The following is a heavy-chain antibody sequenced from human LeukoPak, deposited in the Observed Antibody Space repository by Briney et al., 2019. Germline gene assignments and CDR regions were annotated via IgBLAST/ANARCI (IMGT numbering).Heavy chain of an antibody. D-gene: IGHD6-13*01. CDR2: ISYDGSNK. V-gene: IGHV3-30-3*01. Sequence: GGSLRLSCAASGFTFSSYAMHWVRQAPGKGLEWVAVISYDGSNKYYADSVKGRFTISRDNSKNTLYLQMNSLKAEDTAVYYCARPRISAAYAEYFQHWGQGTLVTVSS. CDR3: ARPRISAAYAEYFQH. CDR1: GFTFSSYA. J-gene: IGHJ1*01.